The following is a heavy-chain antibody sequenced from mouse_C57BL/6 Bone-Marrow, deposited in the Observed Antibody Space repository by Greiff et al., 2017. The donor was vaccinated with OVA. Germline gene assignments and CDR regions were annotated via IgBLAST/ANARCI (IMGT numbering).Heavy chain of an antibody. D-gene: IGHD2-1*01. CDR2: IDPNSGGT. J-gene: IGHJ2*01. V-gene: IGHV1-72*01. CDR3: ARSARGGNYVDFDD. Sequence: QVQLQQPGAELVKPGASVKLSCKASGYTFTSYWMHWVKQRPGRGLEWIGRIDPNSGGTKYHEKFKSKATLTVDKLSSTAYMQLSSLTSEDSAVYYCARSARGGNYVDFDDWGQGTTLTVSS. CDR1: GYTFTSYW.